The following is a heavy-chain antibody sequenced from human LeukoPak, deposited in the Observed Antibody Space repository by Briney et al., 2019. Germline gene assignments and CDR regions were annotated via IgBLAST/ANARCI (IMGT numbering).Heavy chain of an antibody. J-gene: IGHJ4*02. V-gene: IGHV5-51*01. D-gene: IGHD3-3*01. CDR3: ARSVFLEWLSKGYYFDY. CDR2: IYPGDSDT. Sequence: GESLKISCKGSGYSFTSYWIGWVRQMPGKGLEWMGIIYPGDSDTRYSPSFQGQVTISADKSISTAYLQWSSLKASDTAMYYCARSVFLEWLSKGYYFDYWGQGTLVTVSS. CDR1: GYSFTSYW.